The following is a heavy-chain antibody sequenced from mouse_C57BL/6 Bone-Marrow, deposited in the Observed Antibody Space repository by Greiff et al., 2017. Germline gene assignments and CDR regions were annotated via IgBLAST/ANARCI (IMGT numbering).Heavy chain of an antibody. CDR2: ILPGSGST. CDR3: ARSPLTTVVVDWYFDV. Sequence: VQLQQSGAELMKPGASVKLSCKATGYTFTGYWIEWVKQRPGHGLEWIGEILPGSGSTKYNEKFKGKATFTADTSYNTAYMQLSSLTTEDSAIYYCARSPLTTVVVDWYFDVWGTGTTVTVSS. CDR1: GYTFTGYW. J-gene: IGHJ1*03. D-gene: IGHD1-1*01. V-gene: IGHV1-9*01.